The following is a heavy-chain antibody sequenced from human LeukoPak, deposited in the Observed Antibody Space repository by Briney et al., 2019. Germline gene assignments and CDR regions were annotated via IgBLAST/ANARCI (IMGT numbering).Heavy chain of an antibody. V-gene: IGHV4-34*01. CDR1: GGSFSGYY. J-gene: IGHJ4*02. D-gene: IGHD1-26*01. CDR2: INHSGST. Sequence: PSETLSLTCAVYGGSFSGYYWSWIRQPPGKGLEWIGEINHSGSTNYNPSLKSRVTISVDTSKNQFSLKLSSVTAADTAVYYCARGRGRFRPTYFDYWGQGTLVTVFS. CDR3: ARGRGRFRPTYFDY.